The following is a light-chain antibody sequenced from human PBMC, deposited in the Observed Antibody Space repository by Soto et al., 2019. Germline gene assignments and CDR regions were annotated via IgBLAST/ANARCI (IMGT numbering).Light chain of an antibody. CDR2: AAS. V-gene: IGKV1-8*01. J-gene: IGKJ5*01. CDR3: QHYLNYPIT. CDR1: QGISSY. Sequence: AIRMTQSPSSLSASTGDRVTITCRASQGISSYLAWYQQKPGKAPKLLIYAASTLQSGVPSRFSGSGSRTDFTLTITHLQSEDFATYYCQHYLNYPITFGQGTRLEIK.